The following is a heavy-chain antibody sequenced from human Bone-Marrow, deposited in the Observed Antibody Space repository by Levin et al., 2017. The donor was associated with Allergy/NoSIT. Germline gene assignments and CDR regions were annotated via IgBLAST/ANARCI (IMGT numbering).Heavy chain of an antibody. D-gene: IGHD3-16*01. CDR3: ARPGTTAWCFVGDFDT. J-gene: IGHJ4*02. V-gene: IGHV3-21*01. CDR1: GFTFGDFT. CDR2: ISGDNSYI. Sequence: GESLKISCAASGFTFGDFTMNWVRQAPGKALEWVSSISGDNSYIYYAASLKGRFAISRDNAKNIVSLQMNSLPAEDTAVYYCARPGTTAWCFVGDFDTWGQGVRVTVSS.